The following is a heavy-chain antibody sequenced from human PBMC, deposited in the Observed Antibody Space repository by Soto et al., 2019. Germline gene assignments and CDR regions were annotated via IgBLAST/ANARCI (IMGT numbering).Heavy chain of an antibody. D-gene: IGHD3-9*01. CDR3: ARGDSSHYDILTGQAYYYYGMDV. V-gene: IGHV3-21*01. CDR2: ISSSSSYI. J-gene: IGHJ6*02. CDR1: GFTFSSYS. Sequence: PGGSLRLSCAASGFTFSSYSMNWVRQAPGKGLEWVSSISSSSSYIYYADSVKGRFTISRDNAKNSLYLQMNSLRAEDTAVYYCARGDSSHYDILTGQAYYYYGMDVWGQGTTVTSP.